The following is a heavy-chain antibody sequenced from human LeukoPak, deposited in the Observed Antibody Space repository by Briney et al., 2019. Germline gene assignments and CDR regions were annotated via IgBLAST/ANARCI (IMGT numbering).Heavy chain of an antibody. CDR3: AREMTTPDDAFDI. D-gene: IGHD4-11*01. CDR1: GFTFSSYG. V-gene: IGHV3-30*02. CDR2: IRYDGSNK. J-gene: IGHJ3*02. Sequence: GGSLRLSCAASGFTFSSYGMHWVRQAPGKGLEWVAFIRYDGSNKYYADSVKGRFTISRDNSKNILSLQMNSLRAEDTAVYYCAREMTTPDDAFDIWGQGTMVTVSS.